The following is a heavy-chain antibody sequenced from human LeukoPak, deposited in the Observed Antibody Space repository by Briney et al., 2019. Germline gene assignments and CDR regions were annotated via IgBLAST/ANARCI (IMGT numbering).Heavy chain of an antibody. V-gene: IGHV4-59*12. J-gene: IGHJ4*02. Sequence: PSETLTLTCTVSGGSISSYYWSWLRQPPGKGLEWVGYIYYSGSTNYNPSLKSRVTISVDTSKNQFSLKLSSVTAADTAVYYCARVAVVAARAFDYWGQGTLVTVSS. CDR3: ARVAVVAARAFDY. D-gene: IGHD2-15*01. CDR1: GGSISSYY. CDR2: IYYSGST.